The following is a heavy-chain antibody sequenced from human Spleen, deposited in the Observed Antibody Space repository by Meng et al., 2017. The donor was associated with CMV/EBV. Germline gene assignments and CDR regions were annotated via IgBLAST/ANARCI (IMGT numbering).Heavy chain of an antibody. V-gene: IGHV1-18*01. D-gene: IGHD6-19*01. CDR3: ARDVSSQPRSSGWYYNYYYGMDV. CDR2: ISGFNGDT. CDR1: GYTFTTYG. Sequence: ASVKVSCKASGYTFTTYGISWVRQAPGQGLEWMGWISGFNGDTIYAQSFQGRLTMTTDTSTSTAYMELRSLRSDDTAVYYCARDVSSQPRSSGWYYNYYYGMDVWGQGTTVTVSS. J-gene: IGHJ6*02.